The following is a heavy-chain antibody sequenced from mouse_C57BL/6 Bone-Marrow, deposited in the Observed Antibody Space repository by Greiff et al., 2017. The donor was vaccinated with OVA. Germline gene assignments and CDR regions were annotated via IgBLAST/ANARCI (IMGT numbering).Heavy chain of an antibody. CDR3: ARSGLLNPFDY. J-gene: IGHJ2*01. Sequence: VQLQESGAELARPGASVKLSCKASGYTFTSYGISWVKQRTGQGLEWIGEIYPRSGNTYYNEKFKGKATLTADKSSSTAYMELRSLTSEDSAVYFCARSGLLNPFDYWGQGTTLTVSS. CDR1: GYTFTSYG. CDR2: IYPRSGNT. V-gene: IGHV1-81*01. D-gene: IGHD2-3*01.